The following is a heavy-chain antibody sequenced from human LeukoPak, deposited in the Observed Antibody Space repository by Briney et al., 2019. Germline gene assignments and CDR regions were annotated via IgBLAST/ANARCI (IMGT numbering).Heavy chain of an antibody. D-gene: IGHD3-22*01. J-gene: IGHJ4*02. V-gene: IGHV3-23*01. CDR3: AKSHDSSGSDY. CDR2: ISGSGGSA. CDR1: GFTFSSYV. Sequence: GGSLRLSCAASGFTFSSYVMSWVRQAPGKGLEWVSAISGSGGSAYYADSVKGRFTISRDNSKNTLYMQMNSLRAEDTAVYYCAKSHDSSGSDYWGQGTLVTVSS.